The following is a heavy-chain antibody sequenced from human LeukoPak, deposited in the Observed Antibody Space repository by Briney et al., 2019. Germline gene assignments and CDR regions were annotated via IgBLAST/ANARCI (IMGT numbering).Heavy chain of an antibody. CDR2: IYTSGST. J-gene: IGHJ3*02. Sequence: PSQTLSLTCTVSGGSISSGSYYWSWIRQPAGKGLEWIGRIYTSGSTNYNPSLKSRVTISVDTSKNQFSLKLSSVTAADTAVYYCASRGYAAFDIWGQGTMVTVSS. CDR3: ASRGYAAFDI. CDR1: GGSISSGSYY. D-gene: IGHD5-12*01. V-gene: IGHV4-61*02.